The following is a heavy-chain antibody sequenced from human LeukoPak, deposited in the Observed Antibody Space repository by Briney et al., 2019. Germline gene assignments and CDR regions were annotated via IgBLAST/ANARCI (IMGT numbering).Heavy chain of an antibody. CDR2: INPNSGGT. Sequence: ASVKVSCKASGYTFTGYYMHWVRQAPGQGLEWMGWINPNSGGTNYAQKFQGRVTMTGDTSISTAYMELSRLRSDDTAVYYCAREIVVVPAAISWFDPWGQGTLVTVSS. D-gene: IGHD2-2*02. CDR1: GYTFTGYY. CDR3: AREIVVVPAAISWFDP. V-gene: IGHV1-2*02. J-gene: IGHJ5*02.